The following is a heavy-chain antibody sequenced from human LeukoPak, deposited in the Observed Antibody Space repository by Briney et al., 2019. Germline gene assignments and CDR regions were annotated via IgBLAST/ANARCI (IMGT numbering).Heavy chain of an antibody. J-gene: IGHJ4*02. V-gene: IGHV1-2*02. CDR2: INPNSGGT. CDR3: ARGDVSFYSSSFDY. D-gene: IGHD6-13*01. Sequence: GASVKVSCKASEYTLTGYYMHWLRQAPGQGLEWMGWINPNSGGTNYAQKFQGRVTMTRDTSISTAYMELSRLRSDDTAVYYCARGDVSFYSSSFDYWGQGTLVTVSS. CDR1: EYTLTGYY.